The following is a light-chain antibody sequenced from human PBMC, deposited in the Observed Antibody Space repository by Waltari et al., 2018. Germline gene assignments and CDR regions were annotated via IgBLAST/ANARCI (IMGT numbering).Light chain of an antibody. Sequence: QSALTQPPSASGSPGQTVIISCTGTSSDIGAYKYVSWYQQIPGRAPALIIYEVDRPPAGVPDRFSGSKSGNTASLTVSGLQTEDEGDYYCSSYAGSNKLIFGGVTKLTVL. CDR2: EVD. CDR1: SSDIGAYKY. J-gene: IGLJ2*01. CDR3: SSYAGSNKLI. V-gene: IGLV2-8*01.